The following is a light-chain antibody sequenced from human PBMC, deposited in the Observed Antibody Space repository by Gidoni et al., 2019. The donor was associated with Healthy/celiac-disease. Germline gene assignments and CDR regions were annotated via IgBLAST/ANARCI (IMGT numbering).Light chain of an antibody. CDR1: QSVSSY. CDR2: DAS. V-gene: IGKV3-11*01. CDR3: QQRSNWYT. J-gene: IGKJ2*01. Sequence: EIVLTQSPATLSLSTGERATLSCSARQSVSSYLDWYQQKPGQAPRLLSYDASNRATGIPAMCSGSGSGTYFTLTISSLEPEDFAVYYGQQRSNWYTFGQGTKLEIK.